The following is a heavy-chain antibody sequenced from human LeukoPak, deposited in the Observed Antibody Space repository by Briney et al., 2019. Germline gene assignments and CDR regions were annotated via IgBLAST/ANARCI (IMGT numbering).Heavy chain of an antibody. CDR1: GGSISSYY. Sequence: NPSETLSLTCTVSGGSISSYYWSWIRQPPGKGLEWIGYIYYSGSTNYNPSLKSRVTISVDTSKNQFSLKLSSVTAADTAVYYCARQRVWFDPWGQGTLVTVSS. J-gene: IGHJ5*02. CDR3: ARQRVWFDP. CDR2: IYYSGST. V-gene: IGHV4-59*08.